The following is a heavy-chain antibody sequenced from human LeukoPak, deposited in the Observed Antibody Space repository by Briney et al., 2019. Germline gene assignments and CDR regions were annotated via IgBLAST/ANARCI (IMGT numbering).Heavy chain of an antibody. CDR1: GFTFNLYG. Sequence: GGSLRLSCAASGFTFNLYGIHWVRQAPGKGLEWVAFIRNDGSDKYYAGSAKGRFTVSRDNSKNTIYLQMNSLRAEDTALYYCAKEGDLVGSTYYFDCWGQGTLVTVSS. CDR3: AKEGDLVGSTYYFDC. J-gene: IGHJ4*02. V-gene: IGHV3-30*02. CDR2: IRNDGSDK. D-gene: IGHD1-26*01.